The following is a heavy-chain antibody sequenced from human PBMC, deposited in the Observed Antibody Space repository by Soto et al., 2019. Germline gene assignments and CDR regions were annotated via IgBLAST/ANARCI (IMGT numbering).Heavy chain of an antibody. CDR2: IYYSGST. V-gene: IGHV4-59*01. Sequence: SETLSLTCTVSGGSISSYYWSWIRQPPGKGLEWIGYIYYSGSTNYNPSLKSRVTISVDTSKNQFSLKLSSVTAADTAVYYCAREGEMGSSSWYGHRAAAYYYYMDVWGKGTTVTVSS. J-gene: IGHJ6*03. CDR3: AREGEMGSSSWYGHRAAAYYYYMDV. D-gene: IGHD6-13*01. CDR1: GGSISSYY.